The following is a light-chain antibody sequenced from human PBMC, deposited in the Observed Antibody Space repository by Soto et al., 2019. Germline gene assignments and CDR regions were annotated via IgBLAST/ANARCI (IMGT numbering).Light chain of an antibody. CDR3: QQYNNRPPRT. CDR2: GAS. V-gene: IGKV3-15*01. Sequence: EIVMTQSPATLSVSPGARATLSCRASQSVSSNLAWYQQKPGQAPRLLIYGASTRATGIPARFSGSGSGTEFNLTISSLQSEDSAGYYCQQYNNRPPRTFRNATKGDI. J-gene: IGKJ1*01. CDR1: QSVSSN.